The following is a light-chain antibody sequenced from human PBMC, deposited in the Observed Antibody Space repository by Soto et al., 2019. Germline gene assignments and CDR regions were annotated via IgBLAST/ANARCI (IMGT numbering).Light chain of an antibody. V-gene: IGLV2-14*01. J-gene: IGLJ3*02. Sequence: QSALTQPASVSGSPGQSITISCTGTSSDVGGYNYVSWYQQHPGKAPKLMIYEVSNRPSGVSNRFSGSKSGNTASLTISGRQAEDEADYYCSSYTSSSTFWVFGGGTKVTVL. CDR3: SSYTSSSTFWV. CDR1: SSDVGGYNY. CDR2: EVS.